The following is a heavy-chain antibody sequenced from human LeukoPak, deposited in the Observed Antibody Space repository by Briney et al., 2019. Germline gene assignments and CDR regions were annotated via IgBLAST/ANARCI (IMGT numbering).Heavy chain of an antibody. CDR1: GGSISSYY. V-gene: IGHV4-59*01. D-gene: IGHD3-10*01. CDR3: ARESASGYFDY. Sequence: SETLSLTCTVSGGSISSYYWSWIRQPPGKGLEWIGYIHYSGSTNYNPSLKSRVTISVDTSKNQFSLKLSSVTAADTAVYYCARESASGYFDYWGQGTLVTVSS. J-gene: IGHJ4*02. CDR2: IHYSGST.